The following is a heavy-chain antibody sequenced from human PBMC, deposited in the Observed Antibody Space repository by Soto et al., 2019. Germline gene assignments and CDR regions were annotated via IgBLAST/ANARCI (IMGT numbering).Heavy chain of an antibody. CDR3: ARETLTLFGGGRDNVYYGMDV. Sequence: EVRLEESGGGLVQPGGSLRLSCAASGFTFSGYEMNWVRQVPGKGLQWVSYIGTSETIRYYADSVKGRFTISRDNAKNSLYLQMNSLRAEDTAIYYCARETLTLFGGGRDNVYYGMDVWGPGTTVSVSS. V-gene: IGHV3-48*03. CDR1: GFTFSGYE. CDR2: IGTSETIR. D-gene: IGHD3-3*01. J-gene: IGHJ6*02.